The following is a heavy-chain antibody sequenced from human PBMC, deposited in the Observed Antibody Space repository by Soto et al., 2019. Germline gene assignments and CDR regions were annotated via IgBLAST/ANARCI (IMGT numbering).Heavy chain of an antibody. CDR1: GFSLTTSGLG. D-gene: IGHD1-20*01. V-gene: IGHV2-5*01. J-gene: IGHJ5*02. CDR3: AHHTITPVTNWFDP. Sequence: SVPTLVNPTQTLTLTCTFSGFSLTTSGLGVGWIRQPPGKALEWLALIYWNDDKRYSPSLKGRLTITKDTSKNQVVLAMTNMDPVDTATYYCAHHTITPVTNWFDPWGLGTLVTVSS. CDR2: IYWNDDK.